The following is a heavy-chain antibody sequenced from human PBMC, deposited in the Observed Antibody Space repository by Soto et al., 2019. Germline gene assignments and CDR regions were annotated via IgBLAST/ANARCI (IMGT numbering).Heavy chain of an antibody. D-gene: IGHD5-18*01. Sequence: ASVKVSCKASGYTFTSYAKHCVRQAPGQRLEWMGWINAGNGNTKYSQKFQGRVTITRDTSASTAYMALSSLRSEDTAVYYCARDRRGYSYGLFDYWGQGTLVTVSS. CDR3: ARDRRGYSYGLFDY. CDR1: GYTFTSYA. V-gene: IGHV1-3*01. J-gene: IGHJ4*02. CDR2: INAGNGNT.